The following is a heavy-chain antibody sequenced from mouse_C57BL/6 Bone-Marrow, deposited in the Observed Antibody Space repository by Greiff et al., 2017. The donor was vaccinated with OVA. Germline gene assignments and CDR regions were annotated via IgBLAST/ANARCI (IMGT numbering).Heavy chain of an antibody. CDR3: TREGGFMDY. CDR2: IDPETGGT. D-gene: IGHD1-1*01. Sequence: VQLQQSGAELVRPGASVTLSCKASGYTFTDYDMHWVKQTPVHGLEWIGAIDPETGGTAYNQKFKGKAILTVDKSSSTAYMELRSLTSEDSAVYYCTREGGFMDYWGQGTTLTVSS. V-gene: IGHV1-15*01. CDR1: GYTFTDYD. J-gene: IGHJ2*01.